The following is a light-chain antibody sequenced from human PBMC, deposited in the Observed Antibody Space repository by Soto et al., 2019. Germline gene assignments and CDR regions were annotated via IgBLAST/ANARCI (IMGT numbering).Light chain of an antibody. V-gene: IGKV1-9*01. CDR2: AAS. J-gene: IGKJ4*01. CDR1: QDIAIY. Sequence: KQSAASVSASVGDRVTITCRASQDIAIYLAWYQQKPGEAPKLLIYAASTLYGGVPSRFSVIGSGTDLAINLSSLKAEDGVTYYGPHLRLYPSTFSGGTKVDI. CDR3: PHLRLYPST.